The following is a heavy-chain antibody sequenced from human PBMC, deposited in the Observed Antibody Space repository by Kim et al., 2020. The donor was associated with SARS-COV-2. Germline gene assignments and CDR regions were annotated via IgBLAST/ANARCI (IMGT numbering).Heavy chain of an antibody. D-gene: IGHD6-19*01. J-gene: IGHJ4*02. CDR2: ISDDGNEI. Sequence: GGSLRLSCEASGFMFSSHWMHWVRQAPGEGLVWVGRISDDGNEITYADSVKGRFTISRDNSKNTMYLHLNEVRADDTAVYYCALFPTIYSGNWGQGTLVTVSS. V-gene: IGHV3-74*03. CDR3: ALFPTIYSGN. CDR1: GFMFSSHW.